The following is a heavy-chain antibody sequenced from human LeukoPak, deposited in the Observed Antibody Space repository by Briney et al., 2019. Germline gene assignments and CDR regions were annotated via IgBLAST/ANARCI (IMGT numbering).Heavy chain of an antibody. CDR3: AREPYGDNGAWFDP. D-gene: IGHD4-17*01. J-gene: IGHJ5*02. Sequence: GGSVRLSCAASGFTFSNYAMSWLGQAPGKGLEWVSGIGAGGGNAYYANSVKRRCSISRDNAKNSLYLQMNSLRAEDTALYYCAREPYGDNGAWFDPWDQGTLATVTS. CDR2: IGAGGGNA. V-gene: IGHV3-23*01. CDR1: GFTFSNYA.